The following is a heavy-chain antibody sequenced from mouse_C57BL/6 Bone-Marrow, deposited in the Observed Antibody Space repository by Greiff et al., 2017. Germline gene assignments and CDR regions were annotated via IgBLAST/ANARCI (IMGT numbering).Heavy chain of an antibody. D-gene: IGHD1-1*01. CDR3: ARGDYYGSSYWYFDV. CDR1: GYTFTDYY. J-gene: IGHJ1*03. Sequence: QVHVKQSGAELVRPGASVKLSCKASGYTFTDYYINWVKQRPGQGLEWIARIYPGSGNTYYNEKFKGKVTLAAEKSSSTAYMQLSSLTSADAAVYFCARGDYYGSSYWYFDVWGTGTTVTVSS. CDR2: IYPGSGNT. V-gene: IGHV1-76*01.